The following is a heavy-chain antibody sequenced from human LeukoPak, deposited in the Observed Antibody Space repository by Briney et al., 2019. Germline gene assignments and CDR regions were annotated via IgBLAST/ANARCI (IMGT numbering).Heavy chain of an antibody. CDR1: GGTFSSYA. J-gene: IGHJ6*04. CDR2: IVPIFGTA. V-gene: IGHV1-69*13. Sequence: SVKVSCKASGGTFSSYAISRVRQAPGQGLEWMGGIVPIFGTANYAQKFQGRVTITADESTSTAYMELSSLRSEDTAVYYCARVWTMVRGVIVVANFYYYGMDVWGKGTTVTVSS. CDR3: ARVWTMVRGVIVVANFYYYGMDV. D-gene: IGHD3-10*01.